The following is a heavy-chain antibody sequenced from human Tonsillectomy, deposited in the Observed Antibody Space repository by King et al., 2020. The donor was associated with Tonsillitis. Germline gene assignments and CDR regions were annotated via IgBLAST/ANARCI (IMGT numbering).Heavy chain of an antibody. CDR3: ARPRYGYNWYFDL. CDR1: GGSISSYY. Sequence: VQLQESGPGLVKPSETLSLTCTVSGGSISSYYWSWIRQPPGKGLEWIGYIYYSWSTNYNPSLKSRVTISVDTSKNQFSLKLSSVTAADTAVYYCARPRYGYNWYFDLWGRGTLVTVSS. V-gene: IGHV4-59*08. D-gene: IGHD1-1*01. J-gene: IGHJ2*01. CDR2: IYYSWST.